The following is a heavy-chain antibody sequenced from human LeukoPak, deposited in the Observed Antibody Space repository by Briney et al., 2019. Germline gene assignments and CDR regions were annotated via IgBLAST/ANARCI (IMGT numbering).Heavy chain of an antibody. CDR1: GFTFSSYG. J-gene: IGHJ4*02. CDR2: ISYDGRSK. Sequence: GGSLRLSCAASGFTFSSYGMHWVRQAPGKGLEWVAGISYDGRSKEYVDSVKGRFIISRDNSKNTLYLQMNSLKAEDTAVYYCAKDRGYSHGFDYWSQGTLVTVSS. CDR3: AKDRGYSHGFDY. D-gene: IGHD5-18*01. V-gene: IGHV3-30*18.